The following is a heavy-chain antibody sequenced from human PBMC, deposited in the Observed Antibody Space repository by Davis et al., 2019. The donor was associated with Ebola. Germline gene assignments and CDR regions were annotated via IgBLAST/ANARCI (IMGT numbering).Heavy chain of an antibody. J-gene: IGHJ5*02. V-gene: IGHV2-70*01. D-gene: IGHD2-2*01. CDR1: GFSLSTSGVG. CDR2: IDWDDDK. Sequence: SGPTLVKPTQTLTLTCTFSGFSLSTSGVGVSWIRQPPGKALEWLALIDWDDDKYYSTSLKTRLTISKDTSKNQVVLTMTNMDPVDTATYYCARTNNYCSSTSCYEGYNWFDPWGQGTLVTVSS. CDR3: ARTNNYCSSTSCYEGYNWFDP.